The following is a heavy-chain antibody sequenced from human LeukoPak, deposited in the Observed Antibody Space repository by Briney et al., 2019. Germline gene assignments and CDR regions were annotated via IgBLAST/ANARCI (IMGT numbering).Heavy chain of an antibody. CDR2: ISSSTSTI. CDR3: ARDRIAAAGTSDNWFDP. J-gene: IGHJ5*02. Sequence: GGSLRLSCAASGFTFSSYSMNWVRQAPGKGLEWVSYISSSTSTIYYADSVKGRFTISRDSAKNSLYLQMNSLRAEDTAVYYCARDRIAAAGTSDNWFDPWGQGTLVTVSS. D-gene: IGHD6-13*01. CDR1: GFTFSSYS. V-gene: IGHV3-48*01.